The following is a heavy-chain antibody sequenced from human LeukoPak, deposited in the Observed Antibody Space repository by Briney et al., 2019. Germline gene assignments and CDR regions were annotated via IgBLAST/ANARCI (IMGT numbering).Heavy chain of an antibody. V-gene: IGHV1-8*01. CDR2: MNPNSGNT. D-gene: IGHD6-13*01. J-gene: IGHJ6*02. Sequence: ASVKVSCKAFGYTFTSYDINWVRQATGQGLEWMGWMNPNSGNTGYAQKFQGRVTMTRNTSISTAYMELSSLRSEDTAVYYCARDRGSSWTHYYYYGMDVWGQGTTVTVSS. CDR1: GYTFTSYD. CDR3: ARDRGSSWTHYYYYGMDV.